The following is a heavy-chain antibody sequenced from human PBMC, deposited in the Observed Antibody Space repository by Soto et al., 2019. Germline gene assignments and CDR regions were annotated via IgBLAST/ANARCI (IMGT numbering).Heavy chain of an antibody. D-gene: IGHD2-15*01. Sequence: PGESLKIACKGSGYSFTSYWIGWVRQMPGKGLEWMGIIYPGDSDTRYSPSFQGQVTISADKSISTAYLQWSSLKASDTAMYYCARAMRHCSGGSCYWRSYYYGMDVWGQGTTVTVSS. CDR3: ARAMRHCSGGSCYWRSYYYGMDV. CDR2: IYPGDSDT. V-gene: IGHV5-51*01. J-gene: IGHJ6*02. CDR1: GYSFTSYW.